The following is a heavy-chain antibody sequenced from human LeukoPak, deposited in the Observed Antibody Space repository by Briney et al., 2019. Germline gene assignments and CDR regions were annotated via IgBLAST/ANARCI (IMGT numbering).Heavy chain of an antibody. D-gene: IGHD6-13*01. J-gene: IGHJ4*02. CDR3: AKGRESEIAAAGNSYFDY. V-gene: IGHV3-30*02. CDR2: IRYDGSNK. Sequence: PGGSLRLSCAASGFTFSSYGMHWVRQAPGKGLEGVAFIRYDGSNKYYADSVKGRFTISRDNSKNTLYLQMNSLRAEDTAVYYCAKGRESEIAAAGNSYFDYWGQGTLVTVSS. CDR1: GFTFSSYG.